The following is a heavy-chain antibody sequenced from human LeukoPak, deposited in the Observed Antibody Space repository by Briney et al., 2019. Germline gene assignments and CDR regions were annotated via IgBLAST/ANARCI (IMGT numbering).Heavy chain of an antibody. CDR2: ISSSSSTI. V-gene: IGHV3-48*02. CDR1: GFTFSSYS. J-gene: IGHJ4*02. D-gene: IGHD2-2*01. CDR3: ARPYCGSTSCYHRFDY. Sequence: GGSLRLSCAASGFTFSSYSMNWVRQAPGKGLEWVSYISSSSSTIYYADSVKGRFTISRDNAKNSLYLQMNSLRDEDTAVYYCARPYCGSTSCYHRFDYWGQGTLVTVSS.